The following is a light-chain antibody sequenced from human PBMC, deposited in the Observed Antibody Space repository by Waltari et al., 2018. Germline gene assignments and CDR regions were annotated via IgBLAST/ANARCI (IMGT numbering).Light chain of an antibody. J-gene: IGLJ3*02. CDR3: ATWDDSLRMV. CDR1: TSNIGNNY. CDR2: SNN. Sequence: QFVLSQPPSASGTPGQRATLSCSGSTSNIGNNYVYWSQQLPGTAPKLLLYSNNRLPSGVPDRFPGAKSGTSASLAINGLRSEDEADYYCATWDDSLRMVFGGGTELTVL. V-gene: IGLV1-47*01.